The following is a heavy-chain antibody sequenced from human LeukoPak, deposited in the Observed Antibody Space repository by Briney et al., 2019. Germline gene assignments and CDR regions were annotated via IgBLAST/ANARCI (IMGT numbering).Heavy chain of an antibody. CDR2: ISGSGGST. CDR1: GYTFSSYA. D-gene: IGHD4-17*01. J-gene: IGHJ4*02. CDR3: AKPRYGDYYFDY. Sequence: GGSLRLSCAASGYTFSSYALSWFRRAPGRGWDGVPAISGSGGSTYYADSVKGRFTISRDNYKNTLYLQMNSLRAEDTAVYYCAKPRYGDYYFDYWGQGTLVTVSS. V-gene: IGHV3-23*01.